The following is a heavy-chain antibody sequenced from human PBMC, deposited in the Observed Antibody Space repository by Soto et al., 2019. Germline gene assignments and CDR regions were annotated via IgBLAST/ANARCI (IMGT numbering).Heavy chain of an antibody. Sequence: SETLSLTCTVSGGSISSYYWSWIRHPPGKGLEWIGYIYYSGSTNYNPSLKSRVTISVDTSKNQFSLKLSSVTAADTAVYYCARLNTYYYYYMDVWGKGTTVTVSS. CDR2: IYYSGST. J-gene: IGHJ6*03. V-gene: IGHV4-59*08. CDR3: ARLNTYYYYYMDV. CDR1: GGSISSYY.